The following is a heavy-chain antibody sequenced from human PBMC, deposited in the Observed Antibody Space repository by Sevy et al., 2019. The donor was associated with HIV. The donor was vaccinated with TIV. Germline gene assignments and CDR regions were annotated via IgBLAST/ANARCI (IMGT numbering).Heavy chain of an antibody. CDR2: ISSSSITI. J-gene: IGHJ3*02. CDR1: GFTFSDYY. Sequence: GGSLRLSCAASGFTFSDYYMSWIRQAPGKGLEGVSYISSSSITIYYADSVKGRFTISRDNAKNSLYLQMNSLRAEDTALYYCARGAAYCGDDCYAFDIWGQGTMVTVSS. CDR3: ARGAAYCGDDCYAFDI. D-gene: IGHD2-21*02. V-gene: IGHV3-11*04.